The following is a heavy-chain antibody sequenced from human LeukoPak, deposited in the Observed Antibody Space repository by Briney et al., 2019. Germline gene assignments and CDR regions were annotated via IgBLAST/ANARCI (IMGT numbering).Heavy chain of an antibody. J-gene: IGHJ4*02. CDR1: GFTVSSNY. CDR2: INSDGSST. CDR3: ARGSTRSWELLDY. Sequence: GGSLRLSCAASGFTVSSNYMSWVRQGPGKGLVWVSRINSDGSSTTYADSVKGRFTISRDNAKNTLYLQMDSLRADDTAVYYCARGSTRSWELLDYWGQGTLVTVSS. D-gene: IGHD1-26*01. V-gene: IGHV3-74*01.